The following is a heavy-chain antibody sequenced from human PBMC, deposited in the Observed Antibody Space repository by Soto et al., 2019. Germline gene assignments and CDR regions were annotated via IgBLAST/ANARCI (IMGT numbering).Heavy chain of an antibody. Sequence: SETLSLTCTVSGASMSNYYGSWIRQSPGKGLEYIGYIYSTGRADYNPSLKSRVTLSVDTSSNRFSLRLSSVTVADTAMYYCARSGHSLGGVMWGQGTLVTVSS. J-gene: IGHJ4*02. V-gene: IGHV4-4*08. CDR3: ARSGHSLGGVM. CDR2: IYSTGRA. D-gene: IGHD3-16*01. CDR1: GASMSNYY.